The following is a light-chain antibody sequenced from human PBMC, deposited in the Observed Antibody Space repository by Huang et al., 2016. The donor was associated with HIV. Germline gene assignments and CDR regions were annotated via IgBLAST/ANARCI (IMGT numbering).Light chain of an antibody. V-gene: IGKV3-15*01. Sequence: EIVMTQSPATLFVSPGERVTLSCRASQSLSSQLAWYQQKRGQAPRILIYGVSTRATDIPARFSGSGSGTDFTLTINSLQSEDFATYYCQQYNDWPLTFGQGTEVEIK. CDR3: QQYNDWPLT. CDR2: GVS. CDR1: QSLSSQ. J-gene: IGKJ1*01.